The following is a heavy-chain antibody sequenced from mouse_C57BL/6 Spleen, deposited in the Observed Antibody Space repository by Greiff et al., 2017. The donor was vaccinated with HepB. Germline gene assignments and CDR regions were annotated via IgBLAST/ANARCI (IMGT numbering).Heavy chain of an antibody. CDR1: GYTFTSYW. CDR3: ARSTGSY. CDR2: IDPSNSYT. Sequence: VQLQQPGAELVMPGASVKLSCKASGYTFTSYWMHWVKQRPGQGLEWIGEIDPSNSYTNYNQKFKGKSTLTVDKSSSTAYMQLSSLTSEDSAVYYCARSTGSYWGQGTLVTVSA. V-gene: IGHV1-69*01. J-gene: IGHJ3*01. D-gene: IGHD2-1*01.